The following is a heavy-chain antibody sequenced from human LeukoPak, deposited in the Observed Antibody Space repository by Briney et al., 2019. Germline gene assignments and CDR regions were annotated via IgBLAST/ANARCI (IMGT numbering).Heavy chain of an antibody. J-gene: IGHJ6*02. CDR2: IYPGDSDT. CDR3: ARSGSSNYYGLDV. V-gene: IGHV5-51*01. CDR1: GYSFTIYW. D-gene: IGHD3-10*01. Sequence: GESLKISCKGSGYSFTIYWIGWVRQMPGKGLEWMGIIYPGDSDTTYSPSFQGQVTISADKSIGTAYLQWSSLKASDTAMYYCARSGSSNYYGLDVWGQGTTVTVSS.